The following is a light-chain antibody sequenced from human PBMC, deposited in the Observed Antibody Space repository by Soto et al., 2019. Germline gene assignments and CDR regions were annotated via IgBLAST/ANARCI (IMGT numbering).Light chain of an antibody. CDR1: QSVSSSY. CDR2: GAS. V-gene: IGKV3-20*01. J-gene: IGKJ5*01. CDR3: QQYGSSLF. Sequence: DIVLTQSPGTLSLSPGERATLACRASQSVSSSYLAWYQQKPGQAPRLLIYGASSRATGIPDRFSGSGSGTDFTLTISSLEPEDFAVYYCQQYGSSLFFGQGTRLEIK.